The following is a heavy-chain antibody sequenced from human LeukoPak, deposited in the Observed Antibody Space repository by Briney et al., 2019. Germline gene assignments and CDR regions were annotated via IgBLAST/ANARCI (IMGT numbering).Heavy chain of an antibody. CDR1: GYTFTDYY. D-gene: IGHD6-19*01. V-gene: IGHV1-2*02. Sequence: VASVKVSCKASGYTFTDYYMHWVRQAPGQGLEWMGWINPKNGGSHSAQKFQGRVTMTRDTSISTAYMELTRLRSDDTAVYYCARKGLAVAGRGNWFDPWGQGTLVTVSS. J-gene: IGHJ5*02. CDR2: INPKNGGS. CDR3: ARKGLAVAGRGNWFDP.